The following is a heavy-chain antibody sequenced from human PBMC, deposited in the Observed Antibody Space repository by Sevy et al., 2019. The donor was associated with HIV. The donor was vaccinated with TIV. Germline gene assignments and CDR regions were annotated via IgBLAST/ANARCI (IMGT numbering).Heavy chain of an antibody. J-gene: IGHJ4*02. D-gene: IGHD5-18*01. CDR1: TFTFSDYY. CDR3: ARVRYNYGSYYFDY. V-gene: IGHV3-11*01. CDR2: FSAGGSNI. Sequence: GGSLRLSCAASTFTFSDYYMTWIRQAPGKGLECVSHFSAGGSNIYYADSVKGRFTISRDNAKNPLYLQMNSLRAEDTAVYYCARVRYNYGSYYFDYWGQGTPVTVSS.